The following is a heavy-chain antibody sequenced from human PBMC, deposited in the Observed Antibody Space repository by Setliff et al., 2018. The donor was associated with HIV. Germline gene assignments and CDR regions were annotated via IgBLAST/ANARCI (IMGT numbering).Heavy chain of an antibody. CDR3: ARGRNYDSSGYGDYYYYMDV. J-gene: IGHJ6*03. CDR2: IIPIFGTT. Sequence: GASVKVSCKASGGTFSSYPISWVRQAPGQGLEWMGGIIPIFGTTHYAQKFQGRVTVTADESTSTAYMQLSSLRSDGTAVYYCARGRNYDSSGYGDYYYYMDVWGKGTTVTVSS. D-gene: IGHD3-22*01. CDR1: GGTFSSYP. V-gene: IGHV1-69*13.